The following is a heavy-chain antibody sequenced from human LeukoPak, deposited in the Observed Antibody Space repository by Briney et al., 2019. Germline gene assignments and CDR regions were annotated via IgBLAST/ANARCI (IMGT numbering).Heavy chain of an antibody. CDR3: AKDVNVLLWFGEFDY. Sequence: GGSLRLSCAASGFTFSSYEMNWVRQAPGKGLEWVSYISSSGSTIYYADSVKGRFTISRDNAKNTLYLQMNSLRAEDTAVYYCAKDVNVLLWFGEFDYWGQGTLVTVSS. CDR2: ISSSGSTI. J-gene: IGHJ4*02. CDR1: GFTFSSYE. V-gene: IGHV3-48*03. D-gene: IGHD3-10*01.